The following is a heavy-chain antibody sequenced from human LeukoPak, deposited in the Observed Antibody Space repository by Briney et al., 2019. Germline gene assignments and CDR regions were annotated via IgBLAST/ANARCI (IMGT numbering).Heavy chain of an antibody. J-gene: IGHJ4*02. CDR2: ISGGGGST. V-gene: IGHV3-23*01. D-gene: IGHD1-26*01. Sequence: PSETLSLTCAVSGVSLTTRNWWSWVRQAPVKGLEWVSTISGGGGSTYYADSVKGRFTISRDNSKNTLYLQVNSLRAEDTAVYYCAKGGKWDVTPFDYWGQGTLVTVSS. CDR3: AKGGKWDVTPFDY. CDR1: GVSLTTRNW.